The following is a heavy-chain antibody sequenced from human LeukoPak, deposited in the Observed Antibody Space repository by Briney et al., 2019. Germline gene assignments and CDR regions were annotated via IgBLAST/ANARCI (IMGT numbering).Heavy chain of an antibody. CDR1: GFTFSSYS. CDR2: IKQDGSET. D-gene: IGHD5-12*01. V-gene: IGHV3-7*01. J-gene: IGHJ4*02. Sequence: GGSLRLSCAASGFTFSSYSMNWVRQAPGKGLEWVAIIKQDGSETYYLDSVKGRFTISRDNAKNSLTLQMNSLRAEDTALYYCATHNKWILEYWGQGTLVTVSS. CDR3: ATHNKWILEY.